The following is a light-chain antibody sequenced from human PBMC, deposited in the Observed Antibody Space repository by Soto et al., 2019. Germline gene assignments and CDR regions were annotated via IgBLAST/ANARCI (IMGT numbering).Light chain of an antibody. CDR1: QDINNY. J-gene: IGKJ3*01. Sequence: DIQMTQSPSSLSASVGDRVTITCRASQDINNYLAWYQQKPGQVPQLIIYAASTSQSTVQFITPSRFRASGSGTDFTLTIRSLQPEDVATYYCQNYHSAPFTFGPGTTVDI. V-gene: IGKV1-27*01. CDR3: QNYHSAPFT. CDR2: AAS.